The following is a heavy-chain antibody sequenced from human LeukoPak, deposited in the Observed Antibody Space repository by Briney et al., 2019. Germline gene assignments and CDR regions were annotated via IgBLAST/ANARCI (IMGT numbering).Heavy chain of an antibody. V-gene: IGHV3-73*01. CDR1: GLTFSGST. CDR2: IRDKAYNYAT. D-gene: IGHD3-10*01. CDR3: ARGDYYGSGSYFSPLGY. Sequence: GGSLRLSCAASGLTFSGSTMHWVRQASGKGLEWVGHIRDKAYNYATAYAASVKGRFTISRDNAKNSLYLQMNSLRAEDTALYYCARGDYYGSGSYFSPLGYWGQGTLVTVSS. J-gene: IGHJ4*02.